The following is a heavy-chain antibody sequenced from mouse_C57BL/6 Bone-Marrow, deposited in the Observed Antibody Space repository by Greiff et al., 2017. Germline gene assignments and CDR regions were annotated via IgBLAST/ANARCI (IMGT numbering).Heavy chain of an antibody. V-gene: IGHV5-4*01. CDR3: ARDGYYVWFAY. D-gene: IGHD2-3*01. Sequence: DVQLVESGGGLVKPGGSLKLSCAASGFTFSSYAMSWVRQTPEKRLEWVATISDGGSYTYYPDNVKGRFTISRDNVKNNLYLQMSHLKSEDTAMYYCARDGYYVWFAYWGQGTLVAVSA. CDR2: ISDGGSYT. J-gene: IGHJ3*01. CDR1: GFTFSSYA.